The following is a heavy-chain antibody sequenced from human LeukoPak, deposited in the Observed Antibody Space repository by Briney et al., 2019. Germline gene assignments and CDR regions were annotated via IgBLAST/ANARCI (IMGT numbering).Heavy chain of an antibody. D-gene: IGHD4-4*01. CDR2: ISSSSSYI. Sequence: TGGSLRLSCAASGFTFSSYSMNWVRQAPGKGLEWVSSISSSSSYIYYAGSVKGRFTISRDNAKNSLYPQMNSLRAEDTAVYYCARSRRPYSNYLFDYWGQGTLVTVSS. CDR3: ARSRRPYSNYLFDY. V-gene: IGHV3-21*01. J-gene: IGHJ4*02. CDR1: GFTFSSYS.